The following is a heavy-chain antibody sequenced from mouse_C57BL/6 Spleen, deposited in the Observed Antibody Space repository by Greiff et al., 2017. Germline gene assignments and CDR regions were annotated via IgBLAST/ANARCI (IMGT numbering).Heavy chain of an antibody. CDR2: IDPSDSYT. J-gene: IGHJ4*01. V-gene: IGHV1-69*01. CDR3: ARSAFFYGSSHYYAMDY. Sequence: QVQLQQSGAELVMPGASVKLSCKASGYTFTSYWMHWVKQRPGQGLEWIGEIDPSDSYTNYNQKFKGKSTLTVDKSSSTAYMQLSSLTSEDSAVYYCARSAFFYGSSHYYAMDYWGQGTSVTVSS. D-gene: IGHD1-1*01. CDR1: GYTFTSYW.